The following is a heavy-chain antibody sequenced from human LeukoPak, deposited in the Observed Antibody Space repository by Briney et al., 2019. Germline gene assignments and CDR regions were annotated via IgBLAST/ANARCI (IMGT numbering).Heavy chain of an antibody. J-gene: IGHJ4*02. Sequence: GGSPRHSCAASGFTFSSYGMHWVRQAPGKGLEWVAVIWYDGSNKYYADSVKGRFTISRDSSKNTLYLQMNSLRAEDTAGYYFARATGHYDYWGQGTLVTVSS. D-gene: IGHD1-1*01. CDR2: IWYDGSNK. CDR1: GFTFSSYG. CDR3: ARATGHYDY. V-gene: IGHV3-33*01.